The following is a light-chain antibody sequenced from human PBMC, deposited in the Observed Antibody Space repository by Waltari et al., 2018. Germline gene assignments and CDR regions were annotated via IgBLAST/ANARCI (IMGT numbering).Light chain of an antibody. V-gene: IGLV3-19*01. CDR1: SLRIYY. CDR2: GKS. Sequence: SSELTQDPAVSVALGQTVRFTCQGDSLRIYYASWYQQKPGQAPLLFIYGKSNRPSGIPDRFSGSSSGNTASLTIAGAQAEDEADYYCHSRDSIGDHYVFGTGTKVTVL. CDR3: HSRDSIGDHYV. J-gene: IGLJ1*01.